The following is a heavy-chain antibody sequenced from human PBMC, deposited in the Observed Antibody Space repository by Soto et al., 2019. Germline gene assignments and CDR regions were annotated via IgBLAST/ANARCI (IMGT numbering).Heavy chain of an antibody. J-gene: IGHJ6*02. CDR2: IGIGSSTT. D-gene: IGHD5-18*01. CDR3: ARDQVVDTAMVFYYYYYGMDV. Sequence: TGGSLRLSCAASGFTFRNYGINWVRQAPGKGLEWVSYIGIGSSTTYYADSVKGRFTISRDNAKNSLYPQMNSLRAEDTAVYYCARDQVVDTAMVFYYYYYGMDVRGQGTTVTVSS. CDR1: GFTFRNYG. V-gene: IGHV3-48*01.